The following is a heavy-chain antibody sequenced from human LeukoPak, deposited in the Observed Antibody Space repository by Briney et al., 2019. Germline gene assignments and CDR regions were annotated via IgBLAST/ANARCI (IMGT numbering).Heavy chain of an antibody. CDR1: GGSISGDY. CDR2: TSYSGNT. Sequence: SETLSLTCTVSGGSISGDYWNWIRQPPGKGLEWIGYTSYSGNTDYKPSLRSRVPMSVDTSNNQLSLKSTSATAADTAVYYCARWHSHGRYFDYWGQGALVTVSS. J-gene: IGHJ4*02. D-gene: IGHD1-26*01. V-gene: IGHV4-59*01. CDR3: ARWHSHGRYFDY.